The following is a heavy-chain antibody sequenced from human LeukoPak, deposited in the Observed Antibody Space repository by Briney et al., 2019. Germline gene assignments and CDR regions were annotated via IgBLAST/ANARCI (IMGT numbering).Heavy chain of an antibody. J-gene: IGHJ6*03. Sequence: GGSLRLSCADSAFTFSSFAIHWVRQAPGKGLEWVAVISYDGSNKYYADSVKGRFTISRDNSTNSLYLRTNRQGDEHTAINYSARDGIVVVPAASYYIDVWGKGTTVTVSS. CDR2: ISYDGSNK. CDR3: ARDGIVVVPAASYYIDV. D-gene: IGHD2-2*01. CDR1: AFTFSSFA. V-gene: IGHV3-30*04.